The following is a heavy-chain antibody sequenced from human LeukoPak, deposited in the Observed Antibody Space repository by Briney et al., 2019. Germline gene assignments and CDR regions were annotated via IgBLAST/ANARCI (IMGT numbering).Heavy chain of an antibody. D-gene: IGHD3-10*01. J-gene: IGHJ4*02. Sequence: GASVKVSCKASGYTFTGYGIIWVRQAPGQGLEWMGWISPYNGNTNYAQKFQGRVTMTTDTSTTTTYMELGSLRSDDTAVYYCARDLDSGGPTFRALNYWGQGPLVTVSS. V-gene: IGHV1-18*04. CDR3: ARDLDSGGPTFRALNY. CDR2: ISPYNGNT. CDR1: GYTFTGYG.